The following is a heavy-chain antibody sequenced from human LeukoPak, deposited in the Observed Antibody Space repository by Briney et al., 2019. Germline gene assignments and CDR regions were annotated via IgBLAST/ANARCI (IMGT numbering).Heavy chain of an antibody. J-gene: IGHJ4*02. CDR1: GYTFTGYY. V-gene: IGHV1-2*02. CDR2: INPNSGGT. CDR3: ASYGGYIFDY. Sequence: VASLKVSSKASGYTFTGYYMHAVPQAPRQGLEWMGWINPNSGGTNYAQKFQGRVTMTRDTSISTAYMELSSLRSDDTAVSYCASYGGYIFDYWGQGTLVTVSS. D-gene: IGHD3-16*01.